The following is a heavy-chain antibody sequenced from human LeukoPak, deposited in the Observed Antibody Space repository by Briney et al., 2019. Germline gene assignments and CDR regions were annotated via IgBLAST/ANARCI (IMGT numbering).Heavy chain of an antibody. J-gene: IGHJ4*02. D-gene: IGHD2-2*01. CDR1: GYTFTSYG. CDR2: IIPMLGKT. V-gene: IGHV1-69*04. Sequence: ASVKVSCKASGYTFTSYGISWVRQAPGQGLEWMGRIIPMLGKTNSAQKFQDRVTFTADKSTGTAYMELTHLRPDDTAVYFCARGLFGGFAAAPFDHWGQGTLVTVSP. CDR3: ARGLFGGFAAAPFDH.